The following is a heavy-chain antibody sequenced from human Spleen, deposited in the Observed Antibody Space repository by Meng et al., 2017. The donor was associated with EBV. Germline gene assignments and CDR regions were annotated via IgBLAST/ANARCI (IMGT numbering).Heavy chain of an antibody. CDR3: ASESGRGYTPDY. D-gene: IGHD3-10*01. CDR2: LIPMLGAP. Sequence: QVRLVQSGAEVKKPGSSVKVSCKTSGGTFNSDAISWVRQAPGQGLEWMGGLIPMLGAPNYAQKFQDRVTIVADKSTSIHYMELSSLRSDDTAMYYCASESGRGYTPDYWGRGTLVTVSS. J-gene: IGHJ4*02. V-gene: IGHV1-69*06. CDR1: GGTFNSDA.